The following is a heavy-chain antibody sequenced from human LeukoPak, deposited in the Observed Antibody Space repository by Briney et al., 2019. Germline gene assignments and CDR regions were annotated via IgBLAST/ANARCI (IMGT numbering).Heavy chain of an antibody. CDR3: ASSGSYRFDY. V-gene: IGHV3-23*01. D-gene: IGHD1-26*01. CDR2: ISISGTKT. Sequence: GGSLRLSCAASEFDFTSHAMTWVRQAPGKGLEWVSAISISGTKTYYADSVKGRFTISRDNAKNSLYLQMNSLRDEDTAVYYCASSGSYRFDYWGQGTLVTVSS. CDR1: EFDFTSHA. J-gene: IGHJ4*02.